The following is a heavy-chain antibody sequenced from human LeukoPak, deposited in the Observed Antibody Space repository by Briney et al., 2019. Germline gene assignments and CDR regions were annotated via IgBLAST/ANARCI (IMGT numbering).Heavy chain of an antibody. J-gene: IGHJ4*02. CDR3: AGDPRGRSGFDY. D-gene: IGHD3-10*01. CDR2: ISAYNGNT. V-gene: IGHV1-18*01. CDR1: GYTFTSYG. Sequence: ASVKVSCKASGYTFTSYGISWVRQAPGQGLEWMGWISAYNGNTNYAQKLQGRVTMTADTSTSTAYMELRSLRSDDTAVYYCAGDPRGRSGFDYWGQGTLVTVSS.